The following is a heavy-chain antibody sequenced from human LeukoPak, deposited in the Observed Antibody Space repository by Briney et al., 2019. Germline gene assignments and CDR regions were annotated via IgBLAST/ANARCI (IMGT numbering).Heavy chain of an antibody. CDR3: ATLARTYIGSSLDY. CDR2: ISSDASIT. V-gene: IGHV3-74*01. Sequence: GGSLRLSCAASGFTFSTYWMHWVRQDPGKGLVWVSRISSDASITSYADPVKGRFTISRDNAKNTLYLQMNSLRAADTALYYCATLARTYIGSSLDYWGQGTLVTVSS. D-gene: IGHD2-15*01. CDR1: GFTFSTYW. J-gene: IGHJ4*02.